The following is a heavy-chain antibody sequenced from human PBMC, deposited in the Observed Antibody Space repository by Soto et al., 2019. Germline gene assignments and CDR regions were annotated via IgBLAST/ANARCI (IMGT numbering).Heavy chain of an antibody. CDR3: ARDPKWELLRDYYYYGMDG. Sequence: SATLSLTCPVSGGSLSRGDYYWSWIRPPPGKGLEWIGYIYYSGSTYYNPSLKSRVTISVDTSKNQFSLKLSSVTAADTAVYYCARDPKWELLRDYYYYGMDGWGQGTTVTVS. V-gene: IGHV4-30-4*01. J-gene: IGHJ6*02. CDR1: GGSLSRGDYY. CDR2: IYYSGST. D-gene: IGHD1-26*01.